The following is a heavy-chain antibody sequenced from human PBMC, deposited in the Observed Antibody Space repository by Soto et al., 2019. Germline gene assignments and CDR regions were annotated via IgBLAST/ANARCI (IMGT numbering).Heavy chain of an antibody. Sequence: PWGSLRLSCSSSVFTFSSYFMYWVRQAPGKGLEYVSTISSNGGSTYYADSVKGRFTISRDNSKNTLYLQMSSLRAEDTAVYYCVKTGRFGQLVPSDYWGLGTLVTVSS. D-gene: IGHD6-6*01. CDR2: ISSNGGST. J-gene: IGHJ4*02. CDR1: VFTFSSYF. CDR3: VKTGRFGQLVPSDY. V-gene: IGHV3-64D*06.